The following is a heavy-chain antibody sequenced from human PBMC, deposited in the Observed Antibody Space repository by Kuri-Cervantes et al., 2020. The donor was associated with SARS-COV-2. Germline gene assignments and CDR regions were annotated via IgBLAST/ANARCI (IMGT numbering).Heavy chain of an antibody. D-gene: IGHD7-27*01. J-gene: IGHJ3*02. Sequence: ASVKVSCKASGDTFTSYGISWVRQAPGQGLEWMGRISTYNGNTNYAQKLQGRVTMTTDTSTSTAYMEMRSLRLDDTAVYYCARDKDWGYGFDIWGQGTMVTVSS. V-gene: IGHV1-18*01. CDR1: GDTFTSYG. CDR3: ARDKDWGYGFDI. CDR2: ISTYNGNT.